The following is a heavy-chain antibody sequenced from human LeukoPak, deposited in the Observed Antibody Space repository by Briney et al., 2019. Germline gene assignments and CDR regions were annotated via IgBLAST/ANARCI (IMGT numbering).Heavy chain of an antibody. D-gene: IGHD6-19*01. CDR1: GYTFTSYG. V-gene: IGHV1-18*01. J-gene: IGHJ4*02. CDR2: ISAYNGNT. CDR3: ATTGKQWLVRIDY. Sequence: RASVKVSCKASGYTFTSYGISWVRQAPGQGLEWMGWISAYNGNTNYAQKLQGRVTMTEDTSTDTAYMELSSLRSEDTAVYYCATTGKQWLVRIDYWGQGTLVTVSS.